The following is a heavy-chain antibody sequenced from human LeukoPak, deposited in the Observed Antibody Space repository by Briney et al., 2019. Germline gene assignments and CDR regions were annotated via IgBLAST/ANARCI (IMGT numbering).Heavy chain of an antibody. V-gene: IGHV3-23*01. D-gene: IGHD1-26*01. CDR2: ISASGGST. CDR3: TKFSLRGTYSFDH. J-gene: IGHJ4*02. CDR1: GFTFNSNG. Sequence: GSLRLSCAASGFTFNSNGMSWVRQAPGKGLEWVSVISASGGSTYYADSVKGRFTISRDNSKNTLYLQINSLRVEDTALYYCTKFSLRGTYSFDHWGQGTLVTVSS.